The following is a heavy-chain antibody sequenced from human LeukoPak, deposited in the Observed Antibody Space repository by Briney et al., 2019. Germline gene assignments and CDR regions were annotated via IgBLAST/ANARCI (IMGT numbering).Heavy chain of an antibody. D-gene: IGHD3-22*01. CDR1: GFTFSNYG. Sequence: HPGGSLRLSCAASGFTFSNYGMHWVRQAPGKGLEWVAFRRYDGTNKYYADSVKGRFTISRDNSKNTLYLQMHSLRAEDTAVYYCANVVRYDNSGQNGFDIWGQGTMVTVSS. CDR3: ANVVRYDNSGQNGFDI. V-gene: IGHV3-30*02. J-gene: IGHJ3*02. CDR2: RRYDGTNK.